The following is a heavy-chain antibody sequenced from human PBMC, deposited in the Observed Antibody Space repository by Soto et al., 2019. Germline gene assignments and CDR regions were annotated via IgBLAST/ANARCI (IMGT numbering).Heavy chain of an antibody. CDR3: ASDHVAAPAAPFDF. Sequence: EVQLVESGGALVEPGGSLRLSCAASGFTLSSHSMNWVRQAPGQGLEWISYINTSGTTIYYADSVQGRFTISRDNAKNFLYLQMNSLRNEDTAMYFCASDHVAAPAAPFDFWGQGALVTVSS. CDR2: INTSGTTI. CDR1: GFTLSSHS. J-gene: IGHJ4*02. V-gene: IGHV3-48*02. D-gene: IGHD2-2*01.